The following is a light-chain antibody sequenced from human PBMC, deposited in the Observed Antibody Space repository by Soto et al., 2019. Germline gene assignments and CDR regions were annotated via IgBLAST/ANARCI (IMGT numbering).Light chain of an antibody. V-gene: IGLV2-14*01. CDR2: EVT. CDR1: GSDVGGYDY. CDR3: SSYTSSSTYA. J-gene: IGLJ1*01. Sequence: QSALTQPASVSGSPGQSITISCSETGSDVGGYDYVSWYQHHPGKAPKVMIYEVTNRPSGVSNRFSGSKSGNTASLTISGLLAEDEADYYCSSYTSSSTYAFGNGTKVTVL.